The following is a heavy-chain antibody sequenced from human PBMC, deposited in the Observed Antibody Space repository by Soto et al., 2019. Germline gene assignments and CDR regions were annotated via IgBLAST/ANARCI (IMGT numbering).Heavy chain of an antibody. CDR3: ARDPAYSSSWYVGWFDP. V-gene: IGHV1-69*01. CDR2: IIPIFGTA. D-gene: IGHD6-13*01. J-gene: IGHJ5*02. Sequence: QVQLVQSGAEVKKPGSSVKVSCKASGGTFSSYAISWVRQAPGQGLEWMGGIIPIFGTANYAQKLQGRVTITADASTSTAYMELSSLRSEDTAVYYCARDPAYSSSWYVGWFDPWGQGTLVTVSS. CDR1: GGTFSSYA.